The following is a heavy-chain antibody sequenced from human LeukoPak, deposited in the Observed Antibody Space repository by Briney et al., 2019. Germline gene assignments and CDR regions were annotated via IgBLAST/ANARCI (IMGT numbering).Heavy chain of an antibody. D-gene: IGHD3-10*01. V-gene: IGHV1-46*01. Sequence: ASVKVSCKTSGYTFSTYYMHWVRQAPRQGLKWLRIIHPTDSSTSYTQKSQGRVAMTKATATGTDYLKLNSQRSEDTAVYWCARANGGGLDYWGQGTLITVSS. J-gene: IGHJ4*02. CDR2: IHPTDSST. CDR3: ARANGGGLDY. CDR1: GYTFSTYY.